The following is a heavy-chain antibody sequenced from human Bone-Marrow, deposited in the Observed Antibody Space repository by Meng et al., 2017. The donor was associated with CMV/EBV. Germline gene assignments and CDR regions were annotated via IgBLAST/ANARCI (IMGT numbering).Heavy chain of an antibody. V-gene: IGHV3-73*01. CDR3: TVYYYDRSGYINFDY. J-gene: IGHJ4*02. CDR1: FAFSASA. Sequence: FAFSASAILWVRPAPGQGLEWVGRVRSKPHSYATAYAASVKGRFTISRDDSKDTAYLQMNSLKTEDTAVYYCTVYYYDRSGYINFDYWGQRTLVTVSS. D-gene: IGHD3-22*01. CDR2: VRSKPHSYAT.